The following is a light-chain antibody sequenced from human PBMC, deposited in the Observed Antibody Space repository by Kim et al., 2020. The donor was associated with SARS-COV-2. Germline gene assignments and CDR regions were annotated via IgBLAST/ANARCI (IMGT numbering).Light chain of an antibody. V-gene: IGLV1-40*01. CDR2: DNV. CDR3: QSSDTTLSGSV. J-gene: IGLJ2*01. Sequence: QRVTISGTGTSTNLGANFHVHWYQQVPGAAPKLLIYDNVNRPSGVPDRFSGSRSGSSASLAITGLQVEDEGHYYCQSSDTTLSGSVFGGGTQLTVL. CDR1: STNLGANFH.